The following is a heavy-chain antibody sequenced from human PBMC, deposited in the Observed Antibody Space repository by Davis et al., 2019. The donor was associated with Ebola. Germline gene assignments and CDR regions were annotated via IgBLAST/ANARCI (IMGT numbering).Heavy chain of an antibody. D-gene: IGHD4-17*01. CDR2: ISYDGSNK. V-gene: IGHV3-30*18. Sequence: PGGSLRLSCAASGFTFSGYVMHWVRQAPGKGLEWVAVISYDGSNKYYTDSVKGRFTVSRDNSKNSLYLQMNSLRAEDAAIYYCAKDMCYGDLYWYFDLWGRGTRVTVSS. CDR3: AKDMCYGDLYWYFDL. J-gene: IGHJ2*01. CDR1: GFTFSGYV.